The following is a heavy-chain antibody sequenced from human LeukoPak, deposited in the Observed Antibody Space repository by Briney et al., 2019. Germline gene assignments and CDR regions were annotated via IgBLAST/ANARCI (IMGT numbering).Heavy chain of an antibody. J-gene: IGHJ4*02. CDR2: IYYSGST. CDR1: GDSINNFY. Sequence: PSETLSLTCAVSGDSINNFYWSWIRQPPGKGLQWIGYIYYSGSTNYNPSLNSRVTISVDTSKNQFSLKLTSVNAADTAVYYCARGVVAAPQTFDYWGQGNLVTVSS. V-gene: IGHV4-59*01. CDR3: ARGVVAAPQTFDY. D-gene: IGHD2-15*01.